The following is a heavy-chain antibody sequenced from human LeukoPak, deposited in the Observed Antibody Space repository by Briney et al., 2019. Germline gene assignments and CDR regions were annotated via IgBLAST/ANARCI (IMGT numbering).Heavy chain of an antibody. V-gene: IGHV4-34*01. CDR1: GGSFSGYY. CDR2: INHSGST. CDR3: ARTRIGHGPNSGSSGSLFDY. J-gene: IGHJ4*02. Sequence: PSETLSLTCAVYGGSFSGYYWSWIRQPPGKGLEWIGEINHSGSTNYNPSLKSRVTISVDTSKNQFSLKLSSVTAADTAVYYCARTRIGHGPNSGSSGSLFDYWGQGTLVTVSS. D-gene: IGHD6-6*01.